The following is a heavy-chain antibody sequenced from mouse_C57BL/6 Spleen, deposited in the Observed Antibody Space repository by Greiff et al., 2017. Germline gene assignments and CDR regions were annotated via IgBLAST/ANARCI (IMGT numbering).Heavy chain of an antibody. V-gene: IGHV1-26*01. CDR3: ARNHYGSSEGAMDY. Sequence: EVQLQQSGPELVKPGASVKISCKASGYTFTDYYMNWVKQSHGKSLEWIGDINPNNGGTSYNQKFKGKATLTVDKSSSTAYMELRSLTSEDSAVYYCARNHYGSSEGAMDYWGQGTSVTVSS. CDR1: GYTFTDYY. J-gene: IGHJ4*01. D-gene: IGHD1-1*01. CDR2: INPNNGGT.